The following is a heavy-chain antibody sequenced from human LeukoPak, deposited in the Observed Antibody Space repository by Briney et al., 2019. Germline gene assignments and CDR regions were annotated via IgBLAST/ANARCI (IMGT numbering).Heavy chain of an antibody. J-gene: IGHJ4*02. Sequence: GASVKVSCKASGYTFTSYYMHWVRQAPGQGLEWMGIINPSGGSTSYAQKFQGRVTMTRDTSTSTVYMELGSLRSEDTAVYYCVRVTRTMALDYWGQGTLVTVSS. V-gene: IGHV1-46*01. CDR2: INPSGGST. CDR3: VRVTRTMALDY. D-gene: IGHD3-10*01. CDR1: GYTFTSYY.